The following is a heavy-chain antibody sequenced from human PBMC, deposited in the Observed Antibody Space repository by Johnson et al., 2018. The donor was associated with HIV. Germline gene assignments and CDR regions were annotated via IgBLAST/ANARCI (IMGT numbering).Heavy chain of an antibody. V-gene: IGHV3-20*04. CDR1: GFTFSPNS. Sequence: VQLVESGGDLVQPGGSLRLSCTASGFTFSPNSMSWVRHAPGKGLEWVSGISWNGGSTGYAASVKRRFTISSANAKKFLYLQMNSLRAEDTALYYCARDLFSAVAGMGGAFDIWGQGTMVTVSS. J-gene: IGHJ3*02. D-gene: IGHD6-19*01. CDR3: ARDLFSAVAGMGGAFDI. CDR2: ISWNGGST.